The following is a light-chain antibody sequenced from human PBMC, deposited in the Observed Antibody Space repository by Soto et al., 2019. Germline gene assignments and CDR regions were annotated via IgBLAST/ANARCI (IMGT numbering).Light chain of an antibody. Sequence: EIVLTQSPGTLSLSPGERATLSCRASQSVSSSYLAWYQQKPGQAPRLLIYGASSWATGIPDRFSGSGSGTDFTLTISRLEPEDFAVYYCQQYGSSPRTFGQGTKVDSK. V-gene: IGKV3-20*01. J-gene: IGKJ1*01. CDR1: QSVSSSY. CDR3: QQYGSSPRT. CDR2: GAS.